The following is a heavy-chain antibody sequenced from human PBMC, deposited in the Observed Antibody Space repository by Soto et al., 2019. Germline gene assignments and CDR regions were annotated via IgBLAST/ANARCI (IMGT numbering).Heavy chain of an antibody. J-gene: IGHJ6*03. D-gene: IGHD2-8*01. CDR2: IKQDGSEK. Sequence: PGGSLRLSCAASGFTFSSYWMSWVRQAPGKGLEWVANIKQDGSEKYYVDSVKGRFTISRDNAKNSLYLQMSSLRAEDTAVYYCARGMLYLESAYYYYMDVWGKGTTVTVSS. CDR1: GFTFSSYW. CDR3: ARGMLYLESAYYYYMDV. V-gene: IGHV3-7*01.